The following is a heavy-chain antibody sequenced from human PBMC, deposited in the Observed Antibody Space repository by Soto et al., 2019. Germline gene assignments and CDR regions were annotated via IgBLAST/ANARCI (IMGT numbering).Heavy chain of an antibody. CDR3: ARGTPYCSGGSCYNWFDP. V-gene: IGHV4-59*01. J-gene: IGHJ5*02. Sequence: LSLTCTVSGGSISSYYWSWIRQPPGKGLEWIGYIYYSGSTNYNPSLKSRVTISVDTSKNQFSLKLSSVTAADTAVYYCARGTPYCSGGSCYNWFDPWGQGTLVTVSS. CDR2: IYYSGST. CDR1: GGSISSYY. D-gene: IGHD2-15*01.